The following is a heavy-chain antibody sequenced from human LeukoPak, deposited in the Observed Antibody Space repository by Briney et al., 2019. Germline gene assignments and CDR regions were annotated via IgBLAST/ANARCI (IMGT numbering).Heavy chain of an antibody. CDR2: IYYSGST. V-gene: IGHV4-59*12. CDR3: ARARRSRTPFDY. D-gene: IGHD1-14*01. Sequence: SETLSLTCTVSGGSISSYYWSWIRQPPGKGLEWIGYIYYSGSTNYNPSLKSRVTISVDTSKNQFSLKLSSVTAADTAVYYCARARRSRTPFDYWGQGTLVTVSS. J-gene: IGHJ4*02. CDR1: GGSISSYY.